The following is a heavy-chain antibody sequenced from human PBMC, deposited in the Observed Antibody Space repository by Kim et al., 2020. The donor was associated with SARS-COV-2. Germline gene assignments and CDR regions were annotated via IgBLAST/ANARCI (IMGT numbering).Heavy chain of an antibody. J-gene: IGHJ4*02. D-gene: IGHD2-8*02. CDR2: IKSDGTDR. CDR3: VRGAPLVSF. V-gene: IGHV3-74*03. CDR1: GFSFSTYW. Sequence: GGSLRLSCAASGFSFSTYWMHWVRQGPGKGLVWVSHIKSDGTDRKYLDSVKGRFTVSRDNAKNTLSLQMNSLRVEDTAIYYCVRGAPLVSFWGQGIMVTVSS.